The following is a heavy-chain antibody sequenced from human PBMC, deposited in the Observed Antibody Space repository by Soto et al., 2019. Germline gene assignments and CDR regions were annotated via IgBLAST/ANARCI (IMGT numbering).Heavy chain of an antibody. D-gene: IGHD2-8*01. CDR1: GYSFTSYW. J-gene: IGHJ4*02. V-gene: IGHV5-51*01. Sequence: GESLKISCKGSGYSFTSYWIGWVRQMPGKGLEWMGIIYPGDSATRYSPFLQGQVTISAAKSISTSYLQWSSLKASATAMYYCARWRGQYCTNGVCYPYYFDYWGQGTLVTVSS. CDR3: ARWRGQYCTNGVCYPYYFDY. CDR2: IYPGDSAT.